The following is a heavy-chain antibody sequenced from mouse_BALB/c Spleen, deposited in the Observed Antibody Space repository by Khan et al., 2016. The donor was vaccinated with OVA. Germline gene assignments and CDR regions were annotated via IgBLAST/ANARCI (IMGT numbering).Heavy chain of an antibody. J-gene: IGHJ3*01. D-gene: IGHD1-1*01. Sequence: QVQLQQPGAELVKPGASVKLSCKASGYTFSSYWMHWVKQRPGQGLEWIGEIDPSDSHTNYNQKFKGKATLNVDKSSRTAYIHLSTLPSEDSAVYYCARSYYYGSSTWFAYWGQGTLVTVSA. CDR1: GYTFSSYW. V-gene: IGHV1-69*02. CDR2: IDPSDSHT. CDR3: ARSYYYGSSTWFAY.